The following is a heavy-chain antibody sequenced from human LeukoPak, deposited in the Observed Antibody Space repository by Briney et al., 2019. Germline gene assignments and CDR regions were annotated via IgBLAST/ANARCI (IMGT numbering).Heavy chain of an antibody. D-gene: IGHD3-9*01. CDR1: GFTFSSYG. Sequence: PGGSLRLSCAASGFTFSSYGMHWVRQAPGKGLEWVAFIRYDGSNKYYADSVKGRFTISRDSSKNTLYLQMNSLRAEDTAVYYCAKEYYDILTGYYPDYWGQGTLVTVSS. CDR3: AKEYYDILTGYYPDY. J-gene: IGHJ4*02. CDR2: IRYDGSNK. V-gene: IGHV3-30*02.